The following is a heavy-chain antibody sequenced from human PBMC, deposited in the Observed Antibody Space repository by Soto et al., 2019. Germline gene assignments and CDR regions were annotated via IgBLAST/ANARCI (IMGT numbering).Heavy chain of an antibody. J-gene: IGHJ4*02. V-gene: IGHV3-33*01. CDR3: ARANYRVSSSYYYYFDY. D-gene: IGHD6-6*01. CDR2: IWYDGSNK. CDR1: GFTFSSYG. Sequence: PGGSLRLSCAASGFTFSSYGMHWVRQAPGKGLEWVAVIWYDGSNKYYADSVKGRFTISRDNSKNTLYLQMNSLRAEDTAVYYCARANYRVSSSYYYYFDYWGQGT.